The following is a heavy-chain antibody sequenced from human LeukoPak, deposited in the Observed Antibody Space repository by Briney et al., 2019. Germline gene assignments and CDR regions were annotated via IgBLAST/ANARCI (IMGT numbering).Heavy chain of an antibody. CDR1: GYTFTGYY. J-gene: IGHJ4*02. Sequence: GASVKVSCKASGYTFTGYYMHWVRQAPGQGLEWMGWINPNSGGTYYAQKFQGRVTMTRDTSISTAYMELSRLRSDDTAVYYCARGSIAAAGTLGAIKQYYFDYWGQGTLVTVSS. D-gene: IGHD6-13*01. CDR2: INPNSGGT. CDR3: ARGSIAAAGTLGAIKQYYFDY. V-gene: IGHV1-2*02.